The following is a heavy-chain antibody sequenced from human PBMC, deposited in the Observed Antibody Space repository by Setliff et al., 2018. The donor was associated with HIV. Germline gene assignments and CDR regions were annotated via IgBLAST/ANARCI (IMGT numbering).Heavy chain of an antibody. V-gene: IGHV5-51*01. CDR3: ATSPLGYCSGGSCYQYFDY. Sequence: GESLKISCKGSGYSFTTYWIGWVRQMPGKGLEWMGIIYPGDSDTRYSPSFQGQVTISADKSISTAYLQWSSLKASDTAMYYCATSPLGYCSGGSCYQYFDYWGPGTLGTVSS. J-gene: IGHJ4*02. CDR2: IYPGDSDT. D-gene: IGHD2-15*01. CDR1: GYSFTTYW.